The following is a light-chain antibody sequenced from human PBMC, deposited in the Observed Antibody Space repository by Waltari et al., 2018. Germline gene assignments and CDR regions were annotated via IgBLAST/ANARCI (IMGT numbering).Light chain of an antibody. CDR3: QSYDTSLSVV. CDR2: GSS. Sequence: QSVLTQPPSVSGAPGQRVTISCTGSGSNIRAGDDVPWYQHPPRAAPKLLIYGSSSRPLGVPDRFFGSTSGTSASLAITGLQAEDEGDYYCQSYDTSLSVVFGGGTKLTVL. J-gene: IGLJ3*02. V-gene: IGLV1-40*01. CDR1: GSNIRAGDD.